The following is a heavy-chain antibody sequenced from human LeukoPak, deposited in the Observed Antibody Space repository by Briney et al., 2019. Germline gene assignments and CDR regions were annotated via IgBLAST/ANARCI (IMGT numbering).Heavy chain of an antibody. CDR3: ARALGITMVRGVMITRGWFDP. CDR1: GYSISSGYY. CDR2: IYTSGST. D-gene: IGHD3-10*01. J-gene: IGHJ5*02. Sequence: SETLSLTCTVSGYSISSGYYWGWIRQPAGKGLEWIGRIYTSGSTNYNPSLKSRVTMSVDTSKNQFSLKLSSVTAADTAVYYCARALGITMVRGVMITRGWFDPWGQGTLVTVSS. V-gene: IGHV4-4*07.